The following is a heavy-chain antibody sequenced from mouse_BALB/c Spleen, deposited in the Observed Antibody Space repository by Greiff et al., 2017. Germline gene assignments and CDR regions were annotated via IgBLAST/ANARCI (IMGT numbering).Heavy chain of an antibody. V-gene: IGHV14-3*02. CDR1: GFNIKDTY. CDR2: IDPANGNT. CDR3: ARGTYRYEAWFAY. J-gene: IGHJ3*01. Sequence: EVKLMESGAELVKPGASVKLSCTASGFNIKDTYMHWVKQRPEQGLEWIGRIDPANGNTKYDPKFQGKATITADTSSNTAYLQLSSLTSEDTAVYYCARGTYRYEAWFAYWGQGTLVTVSA. D-gene: IGHD2-14*01.